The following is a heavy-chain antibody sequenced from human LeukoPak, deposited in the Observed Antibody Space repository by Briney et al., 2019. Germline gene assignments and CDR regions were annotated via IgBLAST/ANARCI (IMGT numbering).Heavy chain of an antibody. CDR1: GFTFSAYW. V-gene: IGHV3-74*01. J-gene: IGHJ5*02. CDR3: ARDRYTSA. CDR2: INNDGTAT. Sequence: GSLRLSCAASGFTFSAYWMHWVRQVPGKGLVWVSRINNDGTATFFADSVKGRFTTSRDNAKNSLYLQMNSLRVEDTAVYYCARDRYTSAWGQGILVTVSS. D-gene: IGHD6-25*01.